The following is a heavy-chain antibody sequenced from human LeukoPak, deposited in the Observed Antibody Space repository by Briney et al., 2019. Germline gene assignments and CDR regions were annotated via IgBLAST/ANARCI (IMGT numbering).Heavy chain of an antibody. D-gene: IGHD1-26*01. V-gene: IGHV5-51*01. J-gene: IGHJ4*02. Sequence: GESLKISCKGSGYSFTNYGMGWVRQMPGKGLKWMGYIYPGDSDASYSPSFQGQFTISADNAISTAYLQLNSLNASDTAMYYCARRRDLYSGSYYPFDYWGQGTLVTVSS. CDR3: ARRRDLYSGSYYPFDY. CDR1: GYSFTNYG. CDR2: IYPGDSDA.